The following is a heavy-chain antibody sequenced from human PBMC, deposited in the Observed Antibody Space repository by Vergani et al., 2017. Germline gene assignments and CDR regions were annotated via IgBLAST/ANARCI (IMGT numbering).Heavy chain of an antibody. J-gene: IGHJ3*02. CDR3: ASAGYSSGFAFDI. V-gene: IGHV3-30-3*01. Sequence: QVQLVESGGGLVKPGGSLRLSCAASGFTFSDYYMSWIRQAPGKGLEWVAVISYDGSNKYYADSVKGRFTISRDNSKNTLYLQMNSLRAEDTAVYYCASAGYSSGFAFDIWGQGTMVTVSS. CDR2: ISYDGSNK. CDR1: GFTFSDYY. D-gene: IGHD6-19*01.